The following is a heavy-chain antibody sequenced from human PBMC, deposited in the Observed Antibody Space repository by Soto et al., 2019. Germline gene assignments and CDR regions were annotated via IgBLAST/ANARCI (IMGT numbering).Heavy chain of an antibody. CDR2: IYYSGST. D-gene: IGHD3-3*01. J-gene: IGHJ4*02. Sequence: SETLSLTCTVSGGSISSGDYYWRWIRQPPGKGLEWIGYIYYSGSTYYNPSLKSRVTISVDTSKNQFSLKLSSVTAADTAVYYCARDDGVMFDYWGQGTLVTVSS. CDR1: GGSISSGDYY. CDR3: ARDDGVMFDY. V-gene: IGHV4-30-4*01.